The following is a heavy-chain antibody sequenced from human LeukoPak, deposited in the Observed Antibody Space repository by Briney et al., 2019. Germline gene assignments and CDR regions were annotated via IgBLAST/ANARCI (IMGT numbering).Heavy chain of an antibody. CDR1: GFTFNTYS. CDR2: ISSSSSYI. CDR3: ARSYIAAAGDDY. Sequence: GGSLRLSCEASGFTFNTYSMNWARQAPGKGLEWVSSISSSSSYIYYADSVKGRFTISRDNAKNSLYLQMNSLRAEDTAVYYCARSYIAAAGDDYWGQGTLVTVSS. J-gene: IGHJ4*02. D-gene: IGHD6-25*01. V-gene: IGHV3-21*01.